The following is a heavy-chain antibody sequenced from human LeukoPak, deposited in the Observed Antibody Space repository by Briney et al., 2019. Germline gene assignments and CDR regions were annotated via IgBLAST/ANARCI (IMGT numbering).Heavy chain of an antibody. CDR2: IRYDGSNK. D-gene: IGHD1-26*01. CDR3: AKGRGWEASYYYYYMGV. CDR1: GFTFSSYG. J-gene: IGHJ6*03. V-gene: IGHV3-30*02. Sequence: PGGSLRLSCAASGFTFSSYGMHWVRQAPGKGLEWVAFIRYDGSNKYYTDSVKGRFTISRDNSKNTLYLQMNSLRAEDTAVYYCAKGRGWEASYYYYYMGVWGKGTTVTISS.